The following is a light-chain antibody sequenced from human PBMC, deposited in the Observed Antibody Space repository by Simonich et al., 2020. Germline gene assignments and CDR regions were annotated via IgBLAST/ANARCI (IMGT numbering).Light chain of an antibody. V-gene: IGKV4-1*01. CDR1: QSVLYSSNNKNY. CDR3: QQYYSTPPWT. J-gene: IGKJ1*01. CDR2: WAS. Sequence: DIVMTQSPDPLAVSLGERATINCKSSQSVLYSSNNKNYLAWYQQKPGQPPKLLIYWASNRESGVPDRFSGSGSGTDFTLTISSLQAEDVAVYYCQQYYSTPPWTFGQGTKVEIK.